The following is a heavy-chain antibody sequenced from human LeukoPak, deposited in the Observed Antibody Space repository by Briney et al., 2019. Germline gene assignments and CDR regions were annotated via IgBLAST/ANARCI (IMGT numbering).Heavy chain of an antibody. Sequence: PSETLSLTCTVSGGSLSSSSYYWGWIRQPPGKGLEGVGSIYYSWSTYYNPPLKSRVPISVDTSKYPFSLKTSYVTAAETAVSYCARHEYYYDSSGLSGFDYWGQGTLVTVSP. V-gene: IGHV4-39*01. J-gene: IGHJ4*02. CDR1: GGSLSSSSYY. D-gene: IGHD3-22*01. CDR2: IYYSWST. CDR3: ARHEYYYDSSGLSGFDY.